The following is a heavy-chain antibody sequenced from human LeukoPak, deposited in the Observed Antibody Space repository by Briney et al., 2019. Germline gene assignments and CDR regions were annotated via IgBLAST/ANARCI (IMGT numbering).Heavy chain of an antibody. CDR3: ARDFVYYYDSSGYYRTYYMDV. CDR1: GFTFSSYW. D-gene: IGHD3-22*01. Sequence: GGSLRLSCAASGFTFSSYWMSWVRQAPGKGLEWVANIKQDGSEKYYVDSVKGRFTISRDNAKNSLYLQMNSLRAEDTAVYYCARDFVYYYDSSGYYRTYYMDVWGKGTTVTVSS. J-gene: IGHJ6*03. V-gene: IGHV3-7*01. CDR2: IKQDGSEK.